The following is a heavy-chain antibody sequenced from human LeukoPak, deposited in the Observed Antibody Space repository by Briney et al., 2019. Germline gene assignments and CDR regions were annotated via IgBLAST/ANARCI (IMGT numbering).Heavy chain of an antibody. D-gene: IGHD2-15*01. J-gene: IGHJ4*02. CDR1: GFTFSSYA. CDR2: ISGSGGST. Sequence: GGSLRLSCAASGFTFSSYAMSWVRQAPGKGLEWVSGISGSGGSTYYADSVKGRFTISRDNSKNTLYLQMNSLRAEDTAVYYCAKARYCSGGSCYTVVDYWGRGTLVTVSS. CDR3: AKARYCSGGSCYTVVDY. V-gene: IGHV3-23*01.